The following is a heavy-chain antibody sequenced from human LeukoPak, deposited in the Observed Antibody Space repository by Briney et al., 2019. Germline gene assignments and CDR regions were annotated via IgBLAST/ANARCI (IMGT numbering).Heavy chain of an antibody. CDR1: GYTFTSYY. CDR2: INPSGGST. Sequence: GASVKVSCKASGYTFTSYYMHWVRQAPGQGLEWMGIINPSGGSTSYAQKFQGRVTMTRDMSTSTVYMELSSLRSEDTAVYYCAIIQAYCGGDCSYFDYWGQGTQVTVSS. J-gene: IGHJ4*02. D-gene: IGHD2-21*02. CDR3: AIIQAYCGGDCSYFDY. V-gene: IGHV1-46*01.